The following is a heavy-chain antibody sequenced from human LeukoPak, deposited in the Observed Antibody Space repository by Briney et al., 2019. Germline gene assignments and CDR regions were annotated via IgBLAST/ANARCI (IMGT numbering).Heavy chain of an antibody. V-gene: IGHV4-34*01. CDR1: GGSFSGYY. J-gene: IGHJ4*02. Sequence: SETLSLTCAVYGGSFSGYYWSWIRQPPGKGLEWIGEINHSGSTNYNPSLKSRVTISVDTSKNQFSLKLSSVTAADTAVYYCVSDSGYDLFNHWGQGTLVTVSS. CDR2: INHSGST. D-gene: IGHD5-12*01. CDR3: VSDSGYDLFNH.